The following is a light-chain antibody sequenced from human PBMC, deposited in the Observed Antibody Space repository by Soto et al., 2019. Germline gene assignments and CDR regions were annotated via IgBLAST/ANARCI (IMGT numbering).Light chain of an antibody. CDR2: GAS. Sequence: EIVMTQSPATLSVSPGERATLSCRASQSVRSKLAWYQQKPGQAPRLLIYGASTRATDIPVRFSGSGSGTEFTLTISSLQSEDFAIYYCQQYDNWPPWTFGQGTKVEV. V-gene: IGKV3-15*01. J-gene: IGKJ1*01. CDR1: QSVRSK. CDR3: QQYDNWPPWT.